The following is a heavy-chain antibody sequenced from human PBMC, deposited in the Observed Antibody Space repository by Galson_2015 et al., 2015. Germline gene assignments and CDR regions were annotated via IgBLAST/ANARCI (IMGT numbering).Heavy chain of an antibody. D-gene: IGHD3-3*01. CDR2: IIPIFGTA. J-gene: IGHJ4*02. Sequence: SVKVSCKASGGTFSSYAISWVRQAPGQGLEWMGGIIPIFGTANYAQKFQGRVTITADESTSTAYMELSSLRSEDTAVYYSANPRALADYDFWSGGLYYFDYWGQGTLVTVSS. CDR3: ANPRALADYDFWSGGLYYFDY. V-gene: IGHV1-69*13. CDR1: GGTFSSYA.